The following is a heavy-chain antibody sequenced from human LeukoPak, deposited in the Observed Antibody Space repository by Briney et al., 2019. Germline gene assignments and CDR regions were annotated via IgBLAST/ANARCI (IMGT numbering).Heavy chain of an antibody. V-gene: IGHV4-39*01. Sequence: KPSETLSLTCTVSGGSISSSSYYWGWIRQPPGKGLEWIGSLYYSGSTYYNLSLKSRVTISVDTSKNQFSLKLSSVTAADTAVYYCARQSGPYSSRWFDSWGQGTLVTVPS. D-gene: IGHD6-13*01. J-gene: IGHJ5*01. CDR1: GGSISSSSYY. CDR3: ARQSGPYSSRWFDS. CDR2: LYYSGST.